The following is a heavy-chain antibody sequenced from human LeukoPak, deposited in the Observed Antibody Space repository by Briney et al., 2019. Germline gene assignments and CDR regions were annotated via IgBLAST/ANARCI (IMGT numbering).Heavy chain of an antibody. CDR3: ARERLAVAGTREFDY. V-gene: IGHV1-18*01. D-gene: IGHD6-19*01. CDR1: GYTITSYG. J-gene: IGHJ4*02. CDR2: ISAYNGNT. Sequence: ASVKVSCKASGYTITSYGISWVRQAPGQGLEWMGWISAYNGNTNYAQKLQGRVTMTTDTSTSTAYMELRSLRSDDTAVYYCARERLAVAGTREFDYWGQGTLVTVSS.